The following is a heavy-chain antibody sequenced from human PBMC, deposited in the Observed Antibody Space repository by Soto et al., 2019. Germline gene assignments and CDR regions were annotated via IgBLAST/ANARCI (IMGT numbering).Heavy chain of an antibody. J-gene: IGHJ4*02. V-gene: IGHV3-23*01. CDR1: GFTFSNYA. D-gene: IGHD1-26*01. CDR3: AKDMRGNFRDY. CDR2: ISNTGSNT. Sequence: EVQLLESGGGLVQPGGSLRLSCAASGFTFSNYAMSWVRQAPGKWLEWVSGISNTGSNTYYADSVKGRFSISRDNSKNTLYLQMNSLRAEDTAIYYCAKDMRGNFRDYWGQGTLVTVSS.